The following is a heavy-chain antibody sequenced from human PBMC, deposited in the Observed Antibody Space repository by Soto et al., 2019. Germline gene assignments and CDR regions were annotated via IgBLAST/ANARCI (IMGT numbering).Heavy chain of an antibody. J-gene: IGHJ6*02. Sequence: SVKVSCKASGGTFSSYAISWVRQAPGQGLEWMGGIIPIFGTANYAQKFQGRVTITADESTSTAYMELSSLRSEDTAVYYCARGITMVRGPGDYYYYGMDVWGQGTTVTVSS. CDR1: GGTFSSYA. V-gene: IGHV1-69*13. D-gene: IGHD3-10*01. CDR2: IIPIFGTA. CDR3: ARGITMVRGPGDYYYYGMDV.